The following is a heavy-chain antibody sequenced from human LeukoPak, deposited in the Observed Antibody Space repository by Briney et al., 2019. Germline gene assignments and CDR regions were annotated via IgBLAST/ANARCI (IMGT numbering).Heavy chain of an antibody. CDR1: GFTFSDYY. D-gene: IGHD6-25*01. CDR2: ISGSGGTT. CDR3: ARDLNKRLRGLDH. V-gene: IGHV3-11*01. Sequence: GGSLRLSCAVSGFTFSDYYMSWIRQAPGKGLEWVSYISGSGGTTYYADSVKGRFAISRDDAKNSVYLQMNSLRAEDTAVYYCARDLNKRLRGLDHWGQGAPVTVSS. J-gene: IGHJ4*02.